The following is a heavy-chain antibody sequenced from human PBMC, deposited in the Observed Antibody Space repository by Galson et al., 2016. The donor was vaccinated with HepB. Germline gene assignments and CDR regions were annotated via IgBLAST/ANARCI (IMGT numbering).Heavy chain of an antibody. V-gene: IGHV3-33*01. CDR3: MRSSYDTSAHFSNVP. CDR2: IWYNGNTK. J-gene: IGHJ5*02. D-gene: IGHD3-22*01. Sequence: SLRLSCAASGFNFSNYGMHWVRQAPGKGLGWVALIWYNGNTKYYADSVKGRFIISRDNSRNTVSLQMNSLRGEDTALYYCMRSSYDTSAHFSNVPWGQGTLVIVSS. CDR1: GFNFSNYG.